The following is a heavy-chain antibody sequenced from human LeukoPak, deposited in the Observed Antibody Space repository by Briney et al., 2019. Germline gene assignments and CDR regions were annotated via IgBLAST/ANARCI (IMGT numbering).Heavy chain of an antibody. Sequence: ASVKVSCKASGYTFTSYAMHWVRQAHGQRLEWMGWINAGNGSTKYSQKFQGRVTITRDTSASTAYMELSSLRSEDTAVYYCARVDTAMVNDAFDIWGQGTMATVSS. D-gene: IGHD5-18*01. CDR2: INAGNGST. CDR1: GYTFTSYA. CDR3: ARVDTAMVNDAFDI. V-gene: IGHV1-3*01. J-gene: IGHJ3*02.